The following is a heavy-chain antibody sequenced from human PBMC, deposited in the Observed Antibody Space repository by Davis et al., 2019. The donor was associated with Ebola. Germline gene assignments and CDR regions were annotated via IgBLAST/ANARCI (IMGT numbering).Heavy chain of an antibody. J-gene: IGHJ6*02. V-gene: IGHV3-7*01. CDR2: IKQDGSEK. CDR3: ARENWNYVLNGMDV. CDR1: GFTFSSYW. Sequence: PGGSLRLSCAASGFTFSSYWMSWVRQAPGKGLEWVANIKQDGSEKYYVDSVKGRFTISRDNAKNSLYLQMNSLRAEDTAVYYCARENWNYVLNGMDVWGQGTTVTVSS. D-gene: IGHD1-7*01.